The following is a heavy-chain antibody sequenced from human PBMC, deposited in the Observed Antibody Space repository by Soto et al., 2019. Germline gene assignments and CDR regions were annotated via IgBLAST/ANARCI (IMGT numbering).Heavy chain of an antibody. V-gene: IGHV3-21*01. Sequence: EVQLVESGGGLVKPGGSLRLSCAASGFTFSSYSMNWVRQAPGKGLEWVSSISSSSSYIYYAASVKGRFTISRDNAKNSGYRQMNGLRAEDTAVYYGAREGVLWFGELFNPFDYWVQGPLVTVSS. J-gene: IGHJ4*02. CDR2: ISSSSSYI. CDR1: GFTFSSYS. CDR3: AREGVLWFGELFNPFDY. D-gene: IGHD3-10*01.